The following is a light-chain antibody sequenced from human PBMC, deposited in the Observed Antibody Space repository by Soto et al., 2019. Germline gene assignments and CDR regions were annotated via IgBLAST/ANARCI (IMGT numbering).Light chain of an antibody. CDR3: HQYGRTPLT. V-gene: IGKV3-20*01. CDR1: QDISSAY. J-gene: IGKJ2*01. Sequence: PGDTATLSCRAIQDISSAYLAWFQQKPGQAPRLLIFGAGSRATGIPDRFDGWVSGTDFTLSISRLDPEDSAMYYCHQYGRTPLTFGRGTKLEIK. CDR2: GAG.